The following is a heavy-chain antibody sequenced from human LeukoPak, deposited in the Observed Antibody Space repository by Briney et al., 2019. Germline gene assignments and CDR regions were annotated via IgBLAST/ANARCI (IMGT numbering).Heavy chain of an antibody. V-gene: IGHV3-7*01. CDR1: GFTFSTYW. CDR3: SRYTEYYFDY. Sequence: GGSLRLSCAASGFTFSTYWMTWVRQAPGKGLEWVANMKRDGSEVYYANSVKGHFTISRDNAKNSLYLQMNSLRAEDTAVYYCSRYTEYYFDYWGQGTLVTVSS. D-gene: IGHD2-2*02. J-gene: IGHJ4*02. CDR2: MKRDGSEV.